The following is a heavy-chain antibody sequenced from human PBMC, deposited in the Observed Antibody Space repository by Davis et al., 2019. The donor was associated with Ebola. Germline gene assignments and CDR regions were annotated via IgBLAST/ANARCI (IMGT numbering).Heavy chain of an antibody. J-gene: IGHJ4*02. CDR1: GYTFTSYD. D-gene: IGHD3-9*01. CDR2: MNPNSGNT. V-gene: IGHV1-8*01. CDR3: ARGGMVYYDILTGYYPPGGDY. Sequence: ASVKVSCKASGYTFTSYDINWVRQATGQGLEWMGWMNPNSGNTGYAQKFQGRVTMTRNTSISTAYMELSSLRSEDTAVYYCARGGMVYYDILTGYYPPGGDYWGQGTLVTVSS.